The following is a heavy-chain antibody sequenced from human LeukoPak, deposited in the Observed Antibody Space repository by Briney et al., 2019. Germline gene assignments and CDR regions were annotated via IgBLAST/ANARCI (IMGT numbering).Heavy chain of an antibody. V-gene: IGHV4-59*08. J-gene: IGHJ4*02. CDR1: GDSISIYY. Sequence: PSETLSLTCTVSGDSISIYYWSWIRQPPGKGLEWIATIYYSGSTNYNPSLKSRVTMSVDTSKNQFSLKLSSVTAADTAVYYCARQPGTAWHYWGQGTLVTVSS. CDR2: IYYSGST. CDR3: ARQPGTAWHY. D-gene: IGHD5-18*01.